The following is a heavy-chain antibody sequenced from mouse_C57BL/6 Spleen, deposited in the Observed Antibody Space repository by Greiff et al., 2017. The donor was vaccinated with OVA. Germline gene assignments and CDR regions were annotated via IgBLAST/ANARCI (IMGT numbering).Heavy chain of an antibody. CDR2: IYPGSGST. CDR3: ARRGVYDGYPYFDY. D-gene: IGHD2-3*01. CDR1: GYTFTSYW. J-gene: IGHJ2*01. Sequence: VQLQQPGAELVKPGASVKMSCKASGYTFTSYWITWVKQRPGQGLEWIGDIYPGSGSTNYNEKFKSKATLTVDTSSRTAYMQLSSLTSEDSAVYYCARRGVYDGYPYFDYWGQGTTLTVSS. V-gene: IGHV1-55*01.